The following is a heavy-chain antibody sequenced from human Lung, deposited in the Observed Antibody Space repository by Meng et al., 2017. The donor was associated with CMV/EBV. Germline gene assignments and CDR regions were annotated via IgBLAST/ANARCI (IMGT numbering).Heavy chain of an antibody. Sequence: SETLSLXXTVSGGSISSSSYYWGWIRQPPGKGLEWIGSIYYSGSTYYNPSLKSRVTISVDTSKNQFSLKLSSVTAADTAVYYCARVRQESFIVGATAFDYWGQGTLVTVSS. CDR3: ARVRQESFIVGATAFDY. V-gene: IGHV4-39*07. CDR2: IYYSGST. D-gene: IGHD1-26*01. CDR1: GGSISSSSYY. J-gene: IGHJ4*02.